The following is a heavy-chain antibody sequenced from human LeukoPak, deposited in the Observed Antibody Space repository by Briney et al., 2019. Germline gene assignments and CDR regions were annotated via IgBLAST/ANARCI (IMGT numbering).Heavy chain of an antibody. J-gene: IGHJ4*02. Sequence: GGSLRLSCAASGFTFGDSYMNWIRQAPGKGPEWVSYISGSSGDTNYIDSVRGRFTVSRDNAKKSLYLQMNSLRAEDTAVYYCARDYGGTVTNPGGFDYWGQGTLVTVSS. CDR2: ISGSSGDT. CDR3: ARDYGGTVTNPGGFDY. D-gene: IGHD4-17*01. CDR1: GFTFGDSY. V-gene: IGHV3-11*05.